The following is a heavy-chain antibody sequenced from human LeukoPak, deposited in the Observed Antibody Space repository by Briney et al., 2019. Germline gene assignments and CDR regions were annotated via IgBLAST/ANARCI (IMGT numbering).Heavy chain of an antibody. Sequence: GGSLRLSCAASGFSVSTDYMTWVRQAPGKGLEWVSTLYGGGNTYYADSVKGRFTISRDNSKNTLYLEMSSLRAEDTAVYSCARGWGSFEDWGQGTLVAVSS. CDR2: LYGGGNT. D-gene: IGHD7-27*01. J-gene: IGHJ4*02. CDR3: ARGWGSFED. CDR1: GFSVSTDY. V-gene: IGHV3-53*01.